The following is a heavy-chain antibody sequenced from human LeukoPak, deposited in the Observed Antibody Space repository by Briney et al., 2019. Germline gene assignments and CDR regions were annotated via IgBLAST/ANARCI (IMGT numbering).Heavy chain of an antibody. CDR1: GFTFSNYG. V-gene: IGHV3-30*02. Sequence: GGSLRLSCAASGFTFSNYGMHWVRQAPGKGLEWVAFIRYDGSNKSYADSVKGRFTISRDNAKSSVYLQMNRLSAEDTAIYYCARDPCGSTTCYLKSWGQGTLVTVSS. J-gene: IGHJ5*02. CDR3: ARDPCGSTTCYLKS. D-gene: IGHD2-2*01. CDR2: IRYDGSNK.